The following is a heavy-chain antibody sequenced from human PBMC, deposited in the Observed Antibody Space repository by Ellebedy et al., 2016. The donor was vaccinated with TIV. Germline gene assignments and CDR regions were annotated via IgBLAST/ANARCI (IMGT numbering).Heavy chain of an antibody. CDR1: GFTFSSYT. CDR3: ARALGGGDCY. D-gene: IGHD2-21*02. CDR2: IGASGGDT. J-gene: IGHJ4*02. Sequence: GGSLRLXXAASGFTFSSYTMSWVRQAPGKGLEWVSAIGASGGDTYYADSVKGRFAISRDNAKNSLYLQMNSLRAEDTAVYYCARALGGGDCYWGQGTLVTVSS. V-gene: IGHV3-23*01.